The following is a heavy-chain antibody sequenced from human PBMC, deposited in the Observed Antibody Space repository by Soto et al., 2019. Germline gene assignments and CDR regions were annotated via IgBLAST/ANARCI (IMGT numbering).Heavy chain of an antibody. Sequence: GGSLRLSCAASGFTFSSYDIHWVRQAPGKGLEWVAVISYDGSKKYYADSVKGQFTISRDNSKNTLYLQMNSLRAEDTAVYYYAKAYRGPFDIWGQGTMVTVSS. CDR2: ISYDGSKK. CDR1: GFTFSSYD. J-gene: IGHJ3*02. CDR3: AKAYRGPFDI. D-gene: IGHD5-12*01. V-gene: IGHV3-30*18.